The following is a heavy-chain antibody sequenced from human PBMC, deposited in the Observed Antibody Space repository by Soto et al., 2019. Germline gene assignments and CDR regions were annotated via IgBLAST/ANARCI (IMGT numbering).Heavy chain of an antibody. D-gene: IGHD5-18*01. J-gene: IGHJ4*02. CDR1: GFTFSSDA. CDR3: AKVEYSYGPTLDY. V-gene: IGHV3-23*01. CDR2: ISGSGGST. Sequence: EVQLLESGGGLVQPGGSLRLSCAASGFTFSSDAMSWVRQAPGKGLEWVSAISGSGGSTYYADSVKGRFTIPRENSKNTLDLQMNSLRAEDTAVYYCAKVEYSYGPTLDYWGQGTLVTVSS.